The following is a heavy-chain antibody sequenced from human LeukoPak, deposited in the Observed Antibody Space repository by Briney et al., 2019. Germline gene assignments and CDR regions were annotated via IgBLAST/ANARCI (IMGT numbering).Heavy chain of an antibody. CDR3: ARDPGLEGIFGVVFYYGMDV. D-gene: IGHD3-3*01. V-gene: IGHV3-7*01. CDR1: GFTFSSYW. Sequence: PGGSLRLSCAASGFTFSSYWMSWVRQAPGKGLEWVANINQDGSEKYYADSVKGRFTISRDNAKNSLYLQMNSLRAEETAVYYCARDPGLEGIFGVVFYYGMDVWGQGTTVTVSS. J-gene: IGHJ6*02. CDR2: INQDGSEK.